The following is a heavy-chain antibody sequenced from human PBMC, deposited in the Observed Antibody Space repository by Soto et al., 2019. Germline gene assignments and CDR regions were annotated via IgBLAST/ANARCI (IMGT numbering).Heavy chain of an antibody. CDR1: GFTFSSYA. V-gene: IGHV3-30-3*01. CDR3: ARENTGVFDY. D-gene: IGHD2-8*02. Sequence: QVQLVESGGGVVQPGRSLRLSCAASGFTFSSYAMHWVRQAPGKGLEWVAVISYDGSNEYYADSVKGRFTISRDNSKNTLYLQMNSLRADDTAVYYCARENTGVFDYWGQGTLVTVSS. CDR2: ISYDGSNE. J-gene: IGHJ4*02.